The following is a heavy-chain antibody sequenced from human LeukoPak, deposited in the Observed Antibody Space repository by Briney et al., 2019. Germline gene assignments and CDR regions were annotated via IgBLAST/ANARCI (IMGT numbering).Heavy chain of an antibody. D-gene: IGHD5-12*01. V-gene: IGHV4-59*12. CDR3: ARLSGYDYVESWFDP. Sequence: SETLSLTCTVSGGSISSYYWSWIRQPPGKGLEWIGYIYYSGSTNYNPSLKSRVTISVDTSKNQFSLKLSSVTAADTAVYYCARLSGYDYVESWFDPWGQGTLVTVSS. CDR2: IYYSGST. J-gene: IGHJ5*02. CDR1: GGSISSYY.